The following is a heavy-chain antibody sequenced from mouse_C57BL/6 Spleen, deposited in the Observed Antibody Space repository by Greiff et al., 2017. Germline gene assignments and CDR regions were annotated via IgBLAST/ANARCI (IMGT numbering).Heavy chain of an antibody. CDR2: ISDGGSYT. Sequence: EVKVVESGGGLVKPGGSLKLSCAASGFTFSSYAMSWVRQTPEKRLEWVATISDGGSYTYYPDNVKGRFTISRDNAKNNLYLQLSHLKSEDTAMYYCARDGELRLYAMDYWGQGTSVTVSS. CDR1: GFTFSSYA. D-gene: IGHD2-4*01. V-gene: IGHV5-4*01. CDR3: ARDGELRLYAMDY. J-gene: IGHJ4*01.